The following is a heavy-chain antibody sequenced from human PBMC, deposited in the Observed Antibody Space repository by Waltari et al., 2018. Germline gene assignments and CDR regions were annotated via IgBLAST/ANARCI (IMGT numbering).Heavy chain of an antibody. J-gene: IGHJ4*02. V-gene: IGHV3-53*01. CDR2: IDSGGST. CDR3: ARNQVETPSGY. CDR1: GVSVSNNY. D-gene: IGHD2-21*02. Sequence: EVQLVESGGDLIQPGGSLRLSCAASGVSVSNNYMTWLRQAPGKGLGWVALIDSGGSTFYADSVKGRFSISRDSSMNTVYLQMNSLRAEDTAMYYCARNQVETPSGYWGQGTLVTVSS.